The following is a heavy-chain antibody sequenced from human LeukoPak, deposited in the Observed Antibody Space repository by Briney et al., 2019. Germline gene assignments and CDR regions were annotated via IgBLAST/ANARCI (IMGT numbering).Heavy chain of an antibody. D-gene: IGHD3-3*01. CDR3: AHTVWSGNYFDY. CDR2: INSDGRST. J-gene: IGHJ4*02. CDR1: GFTFSTSW. V-gene: IGHV3-74*01. Sequence: GGSLRLSCAASGFTFSTSWMHWVRQVPGKGLVWVSRINSDGRSTDYADSVKGRFTISRGNTKSTLYLQMNSLRVEDTAVYYCAHTVWSGNYFDYWGQGTLVTVSS.